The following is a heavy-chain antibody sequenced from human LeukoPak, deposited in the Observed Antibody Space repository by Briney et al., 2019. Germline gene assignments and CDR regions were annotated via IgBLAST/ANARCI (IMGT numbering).Heavy chain of an antibody. J-gene: IGHJ4*02. CDR1: GGSFSGYY. Sequence: PSETLSLTCAVYGGSFSGYYWSWIRQPPGKGLEWIGEINHSGSTNYNPSLKSRVTISVDTSKNQFSLKLSSVTAADTAVYYCANGKVGAKDYWGQGTLVTVSS. D-gene: IGHD1-26*01. CDR2: INHSGST. CDR3: ANGKVGAKDY. V-gene: IGHV4-34*01.